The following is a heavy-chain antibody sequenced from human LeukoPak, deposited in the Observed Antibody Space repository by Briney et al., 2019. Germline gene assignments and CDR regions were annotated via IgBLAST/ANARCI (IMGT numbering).Heavy chain of an antibody. D-gene: IGHD1-1*01. CDR1: GFTFSSYA. J-gene: IGHJ4*02. CDR3: ATATAFDY. CDR2: ISGFGGST. V-gene: IGHV3-23*01. Sequence: GGSLRLSCAASGFTFSSYAMSWVRQAPGKGLEWVSTISGFGGSTYYADSVKGQFTISRDNSKNTLYLQMNSLRAEDTAVYYCATATAFDYWGQGALVTVSS.